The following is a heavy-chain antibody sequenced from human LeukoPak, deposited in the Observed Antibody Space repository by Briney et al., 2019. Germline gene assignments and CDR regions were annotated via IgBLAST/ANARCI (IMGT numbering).Heavy chain of an antibody. D-gene: IGHD3-3*01. CDR2: IYYSGST. Sequence: SETLSLTCAVYGGSFSGYYWSWIRQPPGKGLEWIGYIYYSGSTNYNPSLKSRVTISVDTSKNQFSLKLSSVTAADTAVYYCARVRFGVALDAFDIWGQGTMVTVSS. V-gene: IGHV4-59*01. CDR3: ARVRFGVALDAFDI. CDR1: GGSFSGYY. J-gene: IGHJ3*02.